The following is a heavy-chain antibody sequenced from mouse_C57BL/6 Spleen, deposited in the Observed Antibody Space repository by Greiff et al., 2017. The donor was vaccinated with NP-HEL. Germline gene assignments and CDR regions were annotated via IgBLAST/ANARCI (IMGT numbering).Heavy chain of an antibody. CDR3: ARWPITTVAPYAMDY. CDR1: GYTFTSYW. J-gene: IGHJ4*01. V-gene: IGHV1-69*01. CDR2: IDPSDSYT. D-gene: IGHD1-1*01. Sequence: QVQLQQPGAELVMPGASVKLSCKASGYTFTSYWMHWVKQRPGQGLEWIGEIDPSDSYTNYNQKFKGKSTLTVDKSSSTAYMQLSSLTSEDSAVYYCARWPITTVAPYAMDYWGQGTSVTVSS.